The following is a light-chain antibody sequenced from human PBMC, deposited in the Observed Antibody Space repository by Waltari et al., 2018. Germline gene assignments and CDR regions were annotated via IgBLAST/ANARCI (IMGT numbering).Light chain of an antibody. V-gene: IGLV1-36*01. J-gene: IGLJ3*02. Sequence: QSVLTQPPSVSGAPGQRVTISCSGSTSHIATNAVTWYQQLPGEAPKLLIYYDSLLPSGVSDRFSSSKSATSASLAISGLQSEDEGAYYCAAWDDSLRGWVFGGGTKVTVL. CDR1: TSHIATNA. CDR3: AAWDDSLRGWV. CDR2: YDS.